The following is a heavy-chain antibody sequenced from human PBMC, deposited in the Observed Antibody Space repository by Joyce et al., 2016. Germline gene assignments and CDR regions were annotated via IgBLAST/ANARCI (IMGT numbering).Heavy chain of an antibody. CDR3: TRDFYYGGFDI. CDR1: GFTCSNCW. V-gene: IGHV3-74*01. D-gene: IGHD3-10*01. Sequence: EEQLVESGGGLVQPGGSLRFSCGASGFTCSNCWVYWVRQSPGEGLVWVSRIKGDGNITAYADSVKGRFIISRDNGKNTVYMEMNSLRAEDTAVYYCTRDFYYGGFDIWGQGTMVAVSP. J-gene: IGHJ3*02. CDR2: IKGDGNIT.